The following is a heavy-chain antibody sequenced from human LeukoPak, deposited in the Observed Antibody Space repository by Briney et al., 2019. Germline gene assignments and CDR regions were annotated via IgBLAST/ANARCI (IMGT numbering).Heavy chain of an antibody. D-gene: IGHD2-2*01. Sequence: GRSLRLSCAASGFNFNDYAMHWVRHAPGKGLEWVSGISWNSGTIAYADSVKGRFTISRDNSKKSLYLQMNSLRAEDMALYYCAKASADWYFDLWGRGTLVTVSS. J-gene: IGHJ2*01. CDR3: AKASADWYFDL. CDR1: GFNFNDYA. CDR2: ISWNSGTI. V-gene: IGHV3-9*03.